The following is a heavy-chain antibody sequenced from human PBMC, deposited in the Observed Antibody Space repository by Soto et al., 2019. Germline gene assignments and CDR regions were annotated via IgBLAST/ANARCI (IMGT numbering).Heavy chain of an antibody. Sequence: QVQLVQSGAEVKKPGASVKVSCKASGYTFTGYYMHWVRQAPGQGLEWMGWINPNSGGTNYAQKFQGWVTMTRDTSISTAYMELSRLRSDDTAVYYCVRLTTFGDADAFDIWGQGTMVTVSS. J-gene: IGHJ3*02. CDR2: INPNSGGT. CDR3: VRLTTFGDADAFDI. D-gene: IGHD3-16*01. CDR1: GYTFTGYY. V-gene: IGHV1-2*04.